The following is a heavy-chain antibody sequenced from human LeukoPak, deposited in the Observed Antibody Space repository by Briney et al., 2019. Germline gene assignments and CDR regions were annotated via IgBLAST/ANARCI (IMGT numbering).Heavy chain of an antibody. Sequence: GASVKVSYKASGYTFTSYYMHWVRQAPGQGREWMGIINPSGGSTSYAQKFQGRVTMTSDTSTSTVYMELSSLRSEDTAVYYCAKDRDGYNYFLAPSEKPNDKLCYWGQGTLVTVSS. CDR1: GYTFTSYY. J-gene: IGHJ4*02. CDR2: INPSGGST. CDR3: AKDRDGYNYFLAPSEKPNDKLCY. V-gene: IGHV1-46*01. D-gene: IGHD5-24*01.